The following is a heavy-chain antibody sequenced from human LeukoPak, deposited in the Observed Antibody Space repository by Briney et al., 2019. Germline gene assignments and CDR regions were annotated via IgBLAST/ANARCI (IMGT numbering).Heavy chain of an antibody. J-gene: IGHJ4*02. CDR2: ISWNSGSI. CDR3: AEAVAGTPYYFDY. D-gene: IGHD6-19*01. V-gene: IGHV3-9*01. Sequence: QPGGSLRLSCAASGFTFDDYAMHWVRQAPGKGLEWVSGISWNSGSIGYADSVKGRFTISRDNAKNSLYLQMNSLRAEDTALYYCAEAVAGTPYYFDYWGQGTLVTVSS. CDR1: GFTFDDYA.